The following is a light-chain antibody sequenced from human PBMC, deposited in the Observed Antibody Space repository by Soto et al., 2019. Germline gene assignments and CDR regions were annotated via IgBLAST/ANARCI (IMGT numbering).Light chain of an antibody. CDR3: QQANSFPLT. CDR1: QTIDSW. Sequence: DIQMTQSPSTLSASVGDRVTITCRASQTIDSWLAWYQQRPGKPPNLLIYKASTLASGVPSRFSGSGSGTDFTLTISSLQPEDFATYYCQQANSFPLTFGGGTKVEI. J-gene: IGKJ4*01. CDR2: KAS. V-gene: IGKV1-5*03.